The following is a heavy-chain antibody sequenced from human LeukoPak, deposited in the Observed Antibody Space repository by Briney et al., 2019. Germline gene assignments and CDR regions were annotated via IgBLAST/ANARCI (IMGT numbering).Heavy chain of an antibody. CDR2: INTNTGNP. CDR3: ARWFMTTVTTNQFDY. CDR1: GYTFTSYA. D-gene: IGHD4-17*01. J-gene: IGHJ4*02. V-gene: IGHV7-4-1*02. Sequence: ASVKVSCKASGYTFTSYAMNWVRQAPGQGLEWMGWINTNTGNPTYAQGFTGRFVFSLDTSVSTAYLQISSLKAEDTAVYYCARWFMTTVTTNQFDYWGQGTLVTVSS.